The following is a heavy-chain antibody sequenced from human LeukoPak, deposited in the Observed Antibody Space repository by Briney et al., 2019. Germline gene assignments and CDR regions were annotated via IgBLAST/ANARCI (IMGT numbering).Heavy chain of an antibody. CDR2: ISYDGSNK. Sequence: GGSLRLSCAASGFTFSSYAMHWVRQAPGKGLEWVAVISYDGSNKYYADSVKGRFTISRDNSKNTLYLQMNSLRAEDTAVYYCARDLSNYDGYWGQGTLVTVSS. CDR1: GFTFSSYA. J-gene: IGHJ4*02. D-gene: IGHD4-4*01. CDR3: ARDLSNYDGY. V-gene: IGHV3-30-3*01.